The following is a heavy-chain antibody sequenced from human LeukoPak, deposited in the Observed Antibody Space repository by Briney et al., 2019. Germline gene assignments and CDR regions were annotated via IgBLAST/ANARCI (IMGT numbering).Heavy chain of an antibody. D-gene: IGHD4-17*01. V-gene: IGHV6-1*01. CDR1: GDNVSSNSAA. Sequence: SQTLSLTCAISGDNVSSNSAAWNWIRQSPSRGLEWLGRTYYRSKWYNDYAVSVKSRITINPDTSKNQFSLQLNSVTPEDTAVYYCARDSPLTTVTTFPYWYFDLWGRGTLVTVSS. J-gene: IGHJ2*01. CDR2: TYYRSKWYN. CDR3: ARDSPLTTVTTFPYWYFDL.